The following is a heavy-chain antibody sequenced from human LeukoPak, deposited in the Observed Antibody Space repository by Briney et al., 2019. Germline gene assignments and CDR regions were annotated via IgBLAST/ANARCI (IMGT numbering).Heavy chain of an antibody. J-gene: IGHJ3*02. Sequence: EGSLRLSCAASGFTFSSYWMYWVRQAPGKGLVWVSRINSDGSSTSYAESVKGRFTSSRDNARNTLYLQMNSLRAEDTAVFYCARDRGYPDAFDIWGQGTMVTVSS. CDR3: ARDRGYPDAFDI. CDR2: INSDGSST. CDR1: GFTFSSYW. V-gene: IGHV3-74*01. D-gene: IGHD2-15*01.